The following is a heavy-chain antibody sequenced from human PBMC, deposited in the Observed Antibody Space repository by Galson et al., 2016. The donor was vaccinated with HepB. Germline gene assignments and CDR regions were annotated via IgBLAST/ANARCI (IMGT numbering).Heavy chain of an antibody. Sequence: SETLSLTCAVSGASISDSNWWTWVRQVPGKGLEWIGEIYHTGTSNNNPFLSSRFTLSVDKSRNHSSLNLNSVAAADTAVYYCARASVVPGARMLFDSWGQGILGTVSS. J-gene: IGHJ5*01. CDR2: IYHTGTS. CDR1: GASISDSNW. D-gene: IGHD2-2*01. CDR3: ARASVVPGARMLFDS. V-gene: IGHV4-4*02.